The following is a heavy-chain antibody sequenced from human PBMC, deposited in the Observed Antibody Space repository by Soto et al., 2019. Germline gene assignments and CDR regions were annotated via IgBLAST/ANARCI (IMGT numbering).Heavy chain of an antibody. J-gene: IGHJ4*02. CDR1: GGSISIYY. Sequence: SDTLSLTCTVSGGSISIYYWSWIRQPPGKGLEWIGYIYYSGSTNYNPSLKSRVTISVDTSKNQFSLKLNSVTAADSAVYFCARLEGRAPIPYYFDFCGPGALVTVSS. CDR3: ARLEGRAPIPYYFDF. D-gene: IGHD3-3*01. CDR2: IYYSGST. V-gene: IGHV4-59*08.